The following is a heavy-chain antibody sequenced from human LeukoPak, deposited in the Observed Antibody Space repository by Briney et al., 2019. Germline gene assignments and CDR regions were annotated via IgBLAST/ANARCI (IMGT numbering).Heavy chain of an antibody. CDR2: IYYSGST. J-gene: IGHJ4*02. CDR3: ARSRGSGWGRTYYFDY. CDR1: GVSISSYY. V-gene: IGHV4-59*01. Sequence: PSETLSLTCTVPGVSISSYYWSWIRQPPGKGLEWIWYIYYSGSTNYNPSLKSRVTISVDTSKNQFSLKLSSVTAADTAVYYCARSRGSGWGRTYYFDYWGQGTLVTVSS. D-gene: IGHD6-19*01.